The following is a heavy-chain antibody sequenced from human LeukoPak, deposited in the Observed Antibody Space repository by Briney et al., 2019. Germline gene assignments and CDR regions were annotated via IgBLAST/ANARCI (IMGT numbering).Heavy chain of an antibody. D-gene: IGHD6-19*01. J-gene: IGHJ4*02. CDR3: TREPVP. Sequence: PSETLSLTCTVSGGSISNYYWSWIRQPAGRGLEWIGRIYAGGTASYNPSLKSRVTMSADKSKNQLSLKLTSVTAADTAVYYCTREPVPWGQGTLVTVSS. V-gene: IGHV4-4*07. CDR1: GGSISNYY. CDR2: IYAGGTA.